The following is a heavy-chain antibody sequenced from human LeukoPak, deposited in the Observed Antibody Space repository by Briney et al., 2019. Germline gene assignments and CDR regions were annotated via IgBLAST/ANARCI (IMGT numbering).Heavy chain of an antibody. D-gene: IGHD2-21*01. CDR2: INPNSGRT. CDR1: GYTVTDYY. J-gene: IGHJ5*02. V-gene: IGHV1-2*02. CDR3: ARADRLHGGPYLIGP. Sequence: ASVRVSCKTSGYTVTDYYLQWVRQAPGQGLEWMGWINPNSGRTSSAQKFQGRVTMTRDTSIATVYMEVSWLTSDDTAIYYCARADRLHGGPYLIGPWGQGTLVTVSS.